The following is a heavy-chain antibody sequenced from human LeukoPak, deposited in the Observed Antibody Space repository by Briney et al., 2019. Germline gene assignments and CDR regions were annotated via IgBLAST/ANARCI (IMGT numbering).Heavy chain of an antibody. V-gene: IGHV3-23*01. CDR2: ISGSGGST. CDR3: AKPIAGPYGMDV. J-gene: IGHJ6*02. CDR1: GFTFSSYA. Sequence: GGSLRLSCGASGFTFSSYAMSWVRQAPGKGLEWVSAISGSGGSTYYADSVKGRFTISRDNSKNTLYLQMNSLRAEDTAVYYCAKPIAGPYGMDVWGQGTTVTVSS.